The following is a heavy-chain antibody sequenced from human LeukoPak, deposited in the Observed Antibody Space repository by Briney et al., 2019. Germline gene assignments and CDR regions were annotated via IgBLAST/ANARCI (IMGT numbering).Heavy chain of an antibody. V-gene: IGHV1-2*06. D-gene: IGHD5-24*01. J-gene: IGHJ4*02. CDR2: INPNSGGT. CDR1: GYTFTGYY. Sequence: GASVKVSCKASGYTFTGYYMHWVRQAPGQGLEWMGRINPNSGGTNYAQKFQGRVTMTRDTSISTAYMELSRLRSDDTAVYYCARDGGLLSRRDGYNTLNYWGQGTLVTVSP. CDR3: ARDGGLLSRRDGYNTLNY.